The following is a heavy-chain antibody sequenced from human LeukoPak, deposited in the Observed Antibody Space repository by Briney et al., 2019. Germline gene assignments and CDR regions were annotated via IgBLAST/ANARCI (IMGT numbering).Heavy chain of an antibody. Sequence: SETLSLTCTVSGGSVSSGSYYWSWIRQPPGKGLEWIGFIYYSGSTYYNPSLKSRVTISVDTSKDQFSLKLTSVTAADTGVFYCARMELRYFDWSYHGYNFDYWGQGARVTVSS. CDR2: IYYSGST. J-gene: IGHJ4*02. D-gene: IGHD3-9*01. V-gene: IGHV4-61*01. CDR3: ARMELRYFDWSYHGYNFDY. CDR1: GGSVSSGSYY.